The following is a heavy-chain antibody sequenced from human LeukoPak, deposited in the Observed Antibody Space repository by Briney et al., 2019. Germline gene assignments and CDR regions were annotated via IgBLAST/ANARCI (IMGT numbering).Heavy chain of an antibody. CDR1: AYTLTELS. J-gene: IGHJ4*02. D-gene: IGHD6-19*01. V-gene: IGHV1-24*01. CDR3: ATVAGTLGD. Sequence: ASVTVSCTVSAYTLTELSMHWVRQAPGKGLEWMGGFDPEDGETIYAQKFQGRVTMTEDTSTDTAYMELSSLRSEDTAVYYCATVAGTLGDWGQGTLVTVSS. CDR2: FDPEDGET.